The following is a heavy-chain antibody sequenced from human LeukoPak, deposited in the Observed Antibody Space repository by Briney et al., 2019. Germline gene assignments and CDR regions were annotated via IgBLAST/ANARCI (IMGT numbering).Heavy chain of an antibody. V-gene: IGHV4-39*07. J-gene: IGHJ2*01. CDR1: GGSSFTGNYY. CDR3: ARDSGWGLEPRPHGDWYFDL. D-gene: IGHD1-1*01. CDR2: IYYSGST. Sequence: PSGTLSLTCTVSGGSSFTGNYYWGWIRQPPGMGLEWIGSIYYSGSTYYNPSLKSRVTISVDTSKNQFSLKLSSVTAADTAVYYCARDSGWGLEPRPHGDWYFDLWGRGTLVTVSS.